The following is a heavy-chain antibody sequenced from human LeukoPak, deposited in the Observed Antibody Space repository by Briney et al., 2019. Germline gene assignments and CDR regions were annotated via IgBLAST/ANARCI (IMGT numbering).Heavy chain of an antibody. Sequence: SETLSLTCTDPGGSISSGSYYWSWIRQPAGKGLEWLRHSYTSGSTNYKPSLKSRGTISVDTSKNQFSLKLSSVTAADTAVYYCARVTYYYDSSGYPKGGYYFDYWGQGTLVTVSS. J-gene: IGHJ4*02. CDR2: SYTSGST. V-gene: IGHV4-61*09. D-gene: IGHD3-22*01. CDR3: ARVTYYYDSSGYPKGGYYFDY. CDR1: GGSISSGSYY.